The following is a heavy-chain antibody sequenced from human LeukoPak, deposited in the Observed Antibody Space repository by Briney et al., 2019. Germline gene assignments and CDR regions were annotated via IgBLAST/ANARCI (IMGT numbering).Heavy chain of an antibody. D-gene: IGHD2-21*01. CDR1: GFTYSSYW. J-gene: IGHJ4*02. CDR2: TSSSDDGT. V-gene: IGHV3-23*01. Sequence: GGSLRLSCAASGFTYSSYWMSWVRQVPGKGLEWVSATSSSDDGTYHADSVRGRFTIYRDNFRNTLYLQINRLRVEDAALYYCARAPVTSCRGAFCYPFDLWGQGVLVTVST. CDR3: ARAPVTSCRGAFCYPFDL.